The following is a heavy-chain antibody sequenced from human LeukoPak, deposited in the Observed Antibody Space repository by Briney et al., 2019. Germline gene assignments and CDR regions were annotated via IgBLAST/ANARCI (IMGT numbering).Heavy chain of an antibody. J-gene: IGHJ3*02. D-gene: IGHD1-26*01. CDR3: ARDCIEGPCDI. CDR1: GFTFSSYS. Sequence: QPGGSLRLSCAASGFTFSSYSMNWVRQAPGKGLEWVSYISSSSSTIYYADSLKGRFTISRDNAKNSLYLQMNSLRAEDTAVYHCARDCIEGPCDIWGQGTTVTVSS. V-gene: IGHV3-48*04. CDR2: ISSSSSTI.